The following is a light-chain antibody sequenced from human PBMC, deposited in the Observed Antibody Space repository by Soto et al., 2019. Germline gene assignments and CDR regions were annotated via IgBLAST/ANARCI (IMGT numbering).Light chain of an antibody. Sequence: EILMTQFPATLSVSPGERATLSCRASQSLSRNLAWYQQKPGQAPRLLIYDASTRATGTPARFSGSASGTDFTLTISSLEPEDFAVYHCQQRSNSITFGPGTRLEIK. CDR2: DAS. CDR3: QQRSNSIT. V-gene: IGKV3-11*01. CDR1: QSLSRN. J-gene: IGKJ5*01.